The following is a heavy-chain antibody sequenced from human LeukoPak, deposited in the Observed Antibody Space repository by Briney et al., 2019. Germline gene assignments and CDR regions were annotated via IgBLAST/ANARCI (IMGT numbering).Heavy chain of an antibody. D-gene: IGHD3-10*01. CDR1: GFTVSGNY. CDR3: ARDGPYYYGSGTQDAFDI. CDR2: IYSGGST. J-gene: IGHJ3*02. V-gene: IGHV3-53*01. Sequence: PGGSLRLSCAASGFTVSGNYMSWVRQAPGKGLEWVSVIYSGGSTYYADSVKGRFTISRDNSKNTLYLQMNSLRAEDTAVYYCARDGPYYYGSGTQDAFDIWGQGTMVTVSS.